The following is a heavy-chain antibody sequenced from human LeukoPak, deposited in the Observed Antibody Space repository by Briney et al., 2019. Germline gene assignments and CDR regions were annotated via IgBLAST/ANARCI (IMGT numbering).Heavy chain of an antibody. J-gene: IGHJ4*02. CDR3: AKDLPAAYFDY. Sequence: GGSLRLSCAASGFTFSSYAMSWVRQAPGKGLEWVSAISGSGGSTYYADSVKGRFTISRDNSRTTVYLQMNSLRAEDTAVYHCAKDLPAAYFDYWGQGTLVTVSS. V-gene: IGHV3-23*01. D-gene: IGHD2-2*01. CDR1: GFTFSSYA. CDR2: ISGSGGST.